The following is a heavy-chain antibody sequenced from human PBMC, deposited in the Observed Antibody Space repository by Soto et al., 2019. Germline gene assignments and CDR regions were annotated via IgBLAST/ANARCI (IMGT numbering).Heavy chain of an antibody. Sequence: PGGSLRLSCAASGFTFSSYAMHWVRQAPGKGLEWVAVISYDGSNKYYADSVKGRFTISRDNSNNTLYLQMNSLRAEDTAVYYCPRANTIFGVVIGGMDVLGQGATVTVSS. CDR1: GFTFSSYA. CDR2: ISYDGSNK. D-gene: IGHD3-3*01. CDR3: PRANTIFGVVIGGMDV. V-gene: IGHV3-30-3*01. J-gene: IGHJ6*02.